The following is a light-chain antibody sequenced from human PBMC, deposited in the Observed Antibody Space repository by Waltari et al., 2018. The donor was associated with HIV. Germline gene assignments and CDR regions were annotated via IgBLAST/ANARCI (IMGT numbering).Light chain of an antibody. J-gene: IGLJ3*02. V-gene: IGLV2-23*01. CDR3: CSYAGSSNWV. CDR2: EGI. Sequence: QSALTQPASVSGSHGQSITISCTGSSSDVGSYNLVSWYQQHPGKAPKLMIYEGINRPSVVSNRFSGSKSGHTASLTISGLQAEDEADYYCCSYAGSSNWVFGGGTKVTVL. CDR1: SSDVGSYNL.